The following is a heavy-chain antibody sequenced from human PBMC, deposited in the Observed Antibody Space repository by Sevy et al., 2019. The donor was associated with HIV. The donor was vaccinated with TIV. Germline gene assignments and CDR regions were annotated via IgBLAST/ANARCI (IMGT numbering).Heavy chain of an antibody. V-gene: IGHV1-24*01. D-gene: IGHD3-22*01. CDR3: ATTREYYEDSSGYLDF. CDR2: FDPEDGET. Sequence: ASVKVSCKVSGYTLSELSIHWVRQAPGKGLEWMARFDPEDGETIYAQKFQGRVTLTEDTSTDTAYMELRSLKTEDTAVYDCATTREYYEDSSGYLDFWGQGTLVTVSS. CDR1: GYTLSELS. J-gene: IGHJ4*02.